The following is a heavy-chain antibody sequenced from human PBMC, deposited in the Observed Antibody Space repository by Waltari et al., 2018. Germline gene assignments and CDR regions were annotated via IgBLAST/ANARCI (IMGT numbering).Heavy chain of an antibody. CDR2: ISWNSGSI. J-gene: IGHJ6*03. V-gene: IGHV3-9*01. Sequence: VQLVESGGGLVQPARSLRLPCAASGFTFDDYAMPWVRQAPGKGLEWVSGISWNSGSIGYADSVKGRFTISRDNAKNSLYLQMNSLRAEDTALYYCAKDMDGQLVNNMDVWGKGTTVTVSS. CDR1: GFTFDDYA. D-gene: IGHD6-6*01. CDR3: AKDMDGQLVNNMDV.